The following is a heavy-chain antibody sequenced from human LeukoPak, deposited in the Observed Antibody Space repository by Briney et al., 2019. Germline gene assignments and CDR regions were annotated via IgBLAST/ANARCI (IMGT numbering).Heavy chain of an antibody. CDR1: GGSFSSRTYY. D-gene: IGHD3-22*01. J-gene: IGHJ4*02. V-gene: IGHV4-39*01. CDR3: ARHYYDSSGYYPWYFDY. Sequence: SETLSLTCTVSGGSFSSRTYYWGWIRQPPGKGLEWIGSMYYSGSTYYNQSLKSRVTISVDTSKNRFSLKLTSVTAADTAVYYCARHYYDSSGYYPWYFDYWGQGTLVTVSS. CDR2: MYYSGST.